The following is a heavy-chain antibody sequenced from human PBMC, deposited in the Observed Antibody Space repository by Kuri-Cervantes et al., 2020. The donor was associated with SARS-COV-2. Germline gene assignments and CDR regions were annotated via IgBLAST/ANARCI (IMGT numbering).Heavy chain of an antibody. CDR2: ISGSGGST. CDR1: GFTFSSNA. Sequence: GGSLRLSCTASGFTFSSNAMSWVRQAPGKGLEWVSTISGSGGSTYYADSVKGRFTISTDNSKNTLYLLMNSLRAEDTAVYYCAKDRYVVVVPAAANHGDYWGQGTLVTVSS. J-gene: IGHJ4*02. V-gene: IGHV3-23*01. CDR3: AKDRYVVVVPAAANHGDY. D-gene: IGHD2-2*01.